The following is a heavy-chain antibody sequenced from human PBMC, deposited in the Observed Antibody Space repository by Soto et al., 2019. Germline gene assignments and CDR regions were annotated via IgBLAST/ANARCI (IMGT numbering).Heavy chain of an antibody. CDR1: GFTFSSYS. CDR2: ISSSSSYI. Sequence: GGSLRLSCAASGFTFSSYSMNWVRQAPGKGLEWVSSISSSSSYIYYADSVKGRFTIARDNAKNSLYLQMNSLRAEDTAVYYCARDPLGPGTSYYGMDVWGQGTTVTVSS. V-gene: IGHV3-21*01. D-gene: IGHD3-10*01. CDR3: ARDPLGPGTSYYGMDV. J-gene: IGHJ6*02.